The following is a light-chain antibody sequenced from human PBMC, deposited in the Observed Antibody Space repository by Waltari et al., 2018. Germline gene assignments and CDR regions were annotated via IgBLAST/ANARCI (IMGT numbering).Light chain of an antibody. J-gene: IGKJ1*01. CDR3: QQYYSTPKT. CDR2: WAS. CDR1: QSVLNTFNNKNQ. Sequence: IVMTQSPDSLAVSLGERATINCKSGQSVLNTFNNKNQLAWYQQKPGQPPRLLIYWASGRESGVPDRFSGSGSETDFTLTIYSLQAEDVAVYYCQQYYSTPKTFGQGTKVEIK. V-gene: IGKV4-1*01.